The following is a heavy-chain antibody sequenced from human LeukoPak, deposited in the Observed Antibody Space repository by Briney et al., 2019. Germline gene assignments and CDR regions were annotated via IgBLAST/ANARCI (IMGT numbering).Heavy chain of an antibody. Sequence: SETLSLTCAVYGGSFSGYYWSWIRQPPGKGLEWIGEINHSGSTNYHPSLKRRVTISVDTAKNQFSLKLSSVTAADTAVYYCARSSSDTYSSGWYASLLGVYYYYYYMDVWGKGTTVTVSS. D-gene: IGHD6-19*01. CDR1: GGSFSGYY. CDR2: INHSGST. CDR3: ARSSSDTYSSGWYASLLGVYYYYYYMDV. J-gene: IGHJ6*03. V-gene: IGHV4-34*01.